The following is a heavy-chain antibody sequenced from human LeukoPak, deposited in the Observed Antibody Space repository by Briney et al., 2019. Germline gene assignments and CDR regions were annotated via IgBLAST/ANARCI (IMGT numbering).Heavy chain of an antibody. CDR2: IYPGDSET. CDR3: ARHDPLFYADY. Sequence: GESLKISCKGSGYSFTSYWIGWVRQRPGKGLEWMGIIYPGDSETRYSPSFQGQVTISVDKSSSTAYLQWSSLKASDTAMYYCARHDPLFYADYWGQGTLVTVSS. J-gene: IGHJ4*02. V-gene: IGHV5-51*01. CDR1: GYSFTSYW. D-gene: IGHD3-9*01.